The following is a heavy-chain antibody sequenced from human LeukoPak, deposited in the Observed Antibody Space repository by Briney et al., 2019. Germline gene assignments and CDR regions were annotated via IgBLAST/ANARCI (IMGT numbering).Heavy chain of an antibody. CDR3: AKVNWDDAFDI. Sequence: GGSLRLSCAASGFTFSSYSMNWVRQAPGKGLEWVSSISSSSSYIYYADSVKGRFTISRDNSKNTLYLQMSSLRAEDTAVYFCAKVNWDDAFDIWGQGAMVTVSS. D-gene: IGHD7-27*01. V-gene: IGHV3-21*04. CDR1: GFTFSSYS. CDR2: ISSSSSYI. J-gene: IGHJ3*02.